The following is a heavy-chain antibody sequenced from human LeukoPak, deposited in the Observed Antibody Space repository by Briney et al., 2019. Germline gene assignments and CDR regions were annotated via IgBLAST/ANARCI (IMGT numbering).Heavy chain of an antibody. CDR3: ASGVLLGYCSSTSCPHYFDY. J-gene: IGHJ4*02. CDR2: IYYSGST. V-gene: IGHV4-59*01. D-gene: IGHD2-2*01. CDR1: GGSISSYY. Sequence: SETLSLTCIVSGGSISSYYWSWIRQPPGKGLEWIGYIYYSGSTNYNPSLKSRVTISVDTSKNQFSLKLSSVTAADTAVYYCASGVLLGYCSSTSCPHYFDYRGKGTLVTVSS.